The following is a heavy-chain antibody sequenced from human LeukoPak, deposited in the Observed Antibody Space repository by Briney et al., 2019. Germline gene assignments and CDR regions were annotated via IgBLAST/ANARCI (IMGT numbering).Heavy chain of an antibody. CDR2: IHTSGSA. J-gene: IGHJ5*02. Sequence: PSETLSLTRTVSGGSLSSGTFYWSWIRQPAGTGLEWIGRIHTSGSANSNPSLKSRVTISVDTSKNQLSLNLTSVTAADTAVYYCARGLATRPDWFDPWGQGTLVTVSS. CDR3: ARGLATRPDWFDP. CDR1: GGSLSSGTFY. V-gene: IGHV4-61*02. D-gene: IGHD6-6*01.